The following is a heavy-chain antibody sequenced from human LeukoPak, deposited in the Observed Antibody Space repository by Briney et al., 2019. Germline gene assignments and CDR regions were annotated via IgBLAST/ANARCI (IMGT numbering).Heavy chain of an antibody. V-gene: IGHV3-30*18. J-gene: IGHJ4*02. CDR1: GFTFSNYG. CDR2: ISYDGSNK. Sequence: PGRSLRLSCAASGFTFSNYGMHWVRQAPGKGLEWVAVISYDGSNKYYADSVKGRFTISRDNSKNTLYLQMNSLRAEDTAVYYCAKDTSSWPTDSTQDYWGQGILVTVSS. CDR3: AKDTSSWPTDSTQDY. D-gene: IGHD6-13*01.